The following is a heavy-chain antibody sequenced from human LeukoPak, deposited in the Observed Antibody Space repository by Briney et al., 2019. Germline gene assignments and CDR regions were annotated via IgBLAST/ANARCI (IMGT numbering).Heavy chain of an antibody. CDR1: GFTFSSYS. J-gene: IGHJ4*02. D-gene: IGHD3-10*01. Sequence: GGSLRLSCAASGFTFSSYSMNWGRQAPGKGLEWVSSITSDSYYIYYADSVRGRFTISRDNAKNSLFLQMNSLRTEDTAVYYCARDPVYYYGSGTYCDYWGQGTLVTVSS. V-gene: IGHV3-21*01. CDR2: ITSDSYYI. CDR3: ARDPVYYYGSGTYCDY.